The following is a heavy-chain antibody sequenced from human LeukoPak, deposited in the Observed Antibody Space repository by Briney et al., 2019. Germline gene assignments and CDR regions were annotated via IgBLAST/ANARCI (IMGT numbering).Heavy chain of an antibody. J-gene: IGHJ4*02. CDR1: GYTFTHYY. CDR3: ARAHLDRLPDY. CDR2: SKHNIGGK. V-gene: IGHV1-2*02. Sequence: ASVKVSCKPSGYTFTHYYMHWVRQAPGQGLEWVGWSKHNIGGKNYAQKFQGKVTMNRDTSISTAYMELTRLRSHDTAVCYCARAHLDRLPDYGGQGTLVTVSS. D-gene: IGHD3-16*01.